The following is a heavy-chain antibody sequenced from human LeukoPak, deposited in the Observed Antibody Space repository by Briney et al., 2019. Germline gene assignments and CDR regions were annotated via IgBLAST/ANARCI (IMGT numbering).Heavy chain of an antibody. J-gene: IGHJ4*02. Sequence: GGSLRLSCAASGFTFSSYWMTWVRQAPGKGLEWVANIKKDGSEKNYVDSVKGRFTISRDNAKNSLYLQMNSLRAEDTAVYYCAKGTDFWSGYCDYWGQGTLVTVSS. CDR1: GFTFSSYW. CDR3: AKGTDFWSGYCDY. D-gene: IGHD3-3*01. CDR2: IKKDGSEK. V-gene: IGHV3-7*03.